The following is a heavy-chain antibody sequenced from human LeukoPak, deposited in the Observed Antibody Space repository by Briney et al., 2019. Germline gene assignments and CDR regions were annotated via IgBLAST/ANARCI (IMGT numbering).Heavy chain of an antibody. Sequence: PSETLSLTCYVSGDSINNDNYSWGWVRQSPGAGLEWLGSVYHNGHTIYTPSLKSRLTLSVDTSKNHFSLNLTSATAADTAVYFCASVLQSGTYPSGSDYYFDSWGRGTLVTVTS. J-gene: IGHJ4*01. V-gene: IGHV4-39*02. CDR1: GDSINNDNYS. CDR3: ASVLQSGTYPSGSDYYFDS. D-gene: IGHD1-26*01. CDR2: VYHNGHT.